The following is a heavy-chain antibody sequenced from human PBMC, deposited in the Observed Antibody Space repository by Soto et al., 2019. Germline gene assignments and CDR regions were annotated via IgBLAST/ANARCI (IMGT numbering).Heavy chain of an antibody. V-gene: IGHV3-33*01. CDR3: ARDRRIAALHYYYGMDV. D-gene: IGHD6-6*01. Sequence: RRLSCAASGFTFSSYGMHWVRQAPGKGLEWVAVIWYDGSNKYYADSVKGRFTISRDNSKNTLYLQMNSLRAEDTAVYYCARDRRIAALHYYYGMDVWGQGTTVTVSS. CDR1: GFTFSSYG. CDR2: IWYDGSNK. J-gene: IGHJ6*02.